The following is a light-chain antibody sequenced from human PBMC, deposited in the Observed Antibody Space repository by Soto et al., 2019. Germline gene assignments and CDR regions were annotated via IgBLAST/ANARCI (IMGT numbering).Light chain of an antibody. CDR3: AAWEDSLNGFVV. CDR2: SNT. J-gene: IGLJ2*01. CDR1: TSNIGSNS. Sequence: QSVLTQPPSASGTPGQRVTISCSGSTSNIGSNSVNWYQQLPGTAPKLLIYSNTQRPSGVPDRFSGSKSGTSASLAISGLQSEDEADYFCAAWEDSLNGFVVFGGGTKVTVL. V-gene: IGLV1-44*01.